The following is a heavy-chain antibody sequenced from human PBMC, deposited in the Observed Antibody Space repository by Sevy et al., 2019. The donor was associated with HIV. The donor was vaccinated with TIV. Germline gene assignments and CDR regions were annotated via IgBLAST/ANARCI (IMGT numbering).Heavy chain of an antibody. J-gene: IGHJ4*02. CDR2: ISSSSSTI. CDR1: GFTFSSYS. CDR3: ARVDTAMARDYFDY. D-gene: IGHD5-18*01. V-gene: IGHV3-48*01. Sequence: GGSLRLSCAASGFTFSSYSMNWVRQAPGKGLEWVSYISSSSSTIYYADSVKGRFTISRDNAKNSLYLQMNSLRAEDTAVCYCARVDTAMARDYFDYWGQGTLVTVSS.